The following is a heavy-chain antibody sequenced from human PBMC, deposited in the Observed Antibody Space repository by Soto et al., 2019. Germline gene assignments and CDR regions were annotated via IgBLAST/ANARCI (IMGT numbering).Heavy chain of an antibody. Sequence: GGSLRLSCAASGFTFSSYAMSWVRQAPGKGLEWASAISGTGGSTYYADSVKGRFTISRDNSKNTLYLQMNSLRAEDTAVYYCANFCSGGSCYDLDYWGQGTLVTVSS. V-gene: IGHV3-23*01. CDR1: GFTFSSYA. D-gene: IGHD2-15*01. CDR3: ANFCSGGSCYDLDY. J-gene: IGHJ4*02. CDR2: ISGTGGST.